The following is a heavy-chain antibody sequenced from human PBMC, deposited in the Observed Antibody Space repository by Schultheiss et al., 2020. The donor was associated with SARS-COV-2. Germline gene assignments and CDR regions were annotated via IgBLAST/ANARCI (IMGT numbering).Heavy chain of an antibody. Sequence: GGSLRLSCAASGFTFDDYAMHWVRQAPGKGLEWVSGISWNSGSIGYADSVKGRFTISRDNAKNSLYLQMNSLRAEDTAVYYCARDSGSYAYDYWGQGTLVTV. V-gene: IGHV3-9*01. CDR1: GFTFDDYA. D-gene: IGHD1-26*01. CDR3: ARDSGSYAYDY. J-gene: IGHJ4*02. CDR2: ISWNSGSI.